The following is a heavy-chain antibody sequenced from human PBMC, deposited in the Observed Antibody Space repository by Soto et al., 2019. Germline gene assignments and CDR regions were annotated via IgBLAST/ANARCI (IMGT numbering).Heavy chain of an antibody. V-gene: IGHV4-59*01. CDR2: ISFSGAT. CDR1: GVSITSYF. J-gene: IGHJ4*02. CDR3: ARDRRDGYTRYFEF. D-gene: IGHD5-12*01. Sequence: SETLSLTCTGSGVSITSYFWSLIRQTPGKGLDWIGSISFSGATYSNPSLKGRAALSVDTSENHLSLTLNSVTSADTAVYFCARDRRDGYTRYFEFWGQGKQVTVSS.